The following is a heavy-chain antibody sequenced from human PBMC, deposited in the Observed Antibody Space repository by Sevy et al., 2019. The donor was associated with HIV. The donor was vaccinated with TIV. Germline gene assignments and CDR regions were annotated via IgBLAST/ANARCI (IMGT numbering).Heavy chain of an antibody. J-gene: IGHJ6*02. Sequence: SETLSLTCAVYGGSFNDYYWTWIRQPPGKGLEWIGEINHSGSTNYNPSLRSRITISVDTSKNQFSLKVSSVTAADTAVYYCARASSTVFGVVRNAYYYGMDVWGQGTTVTVSS. CDR1: GGSFNDYY. CDR2: INHSGST. CDR3: ARASSTVFGVVRNAYYYGMDV. V-gene: IGHV4-34*01. D-gene: IGHD3-3*01.